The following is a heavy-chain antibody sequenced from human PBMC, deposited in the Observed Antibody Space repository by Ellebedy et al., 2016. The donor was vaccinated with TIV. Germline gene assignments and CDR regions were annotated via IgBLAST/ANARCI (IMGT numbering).Heavy chain of an antibody. Sequence: MPSETLSLTCAVSGGSIRNDGYSWNWIRQPPGEGLEWIGNIYHSGSTLYNPSLKSRVTISVGRSKNQFFLKLNSVTAADTAVYYCARGDGHDYFESWGPGSLVTVSS. J-gene: IGHJ4*02. V-gene: IGHV4-30-2*01. D-gene: IGHD2-21*02. CDR2: IYHSGST. CDR1: GGSIRNDGYS. CDR3: ARGDGHDYFES.